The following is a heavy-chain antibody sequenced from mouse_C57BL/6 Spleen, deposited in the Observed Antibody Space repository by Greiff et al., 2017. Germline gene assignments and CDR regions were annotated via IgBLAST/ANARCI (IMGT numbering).Heavy chain of an antibody. CDR3: ARWALFSTTVEEAMDY. V-gene: IGHV1-75*01. Sequence: QVQLQQSGPELVKPGASVKISCKASGYTFTDSYINWVKQRPGQGLEWIGWIFPGSGSTYYNETFKGKATLTVDKSSSTAYMLLSSLTSEDSAVYFGARWALFSTTVEEAMDYWGQGTSVSVSS. CDR2: IFPGSGST. J-gene: IGHJ4*01. D-gene: IGHD1-1*01. CDR1: GYTFTDSY.